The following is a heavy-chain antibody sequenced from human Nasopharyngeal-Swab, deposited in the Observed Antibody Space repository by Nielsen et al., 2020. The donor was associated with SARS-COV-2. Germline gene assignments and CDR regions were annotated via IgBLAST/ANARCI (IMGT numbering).Heavy chain of an antibody. J-gene: IGHJ4*02. CDR3: ARDDGDVPGMTGSGPPGGY. CDR2: INPNSGDK. Sequence: ASVKVSCKASGYTFTDYYMHWVRQAPGEGLEYMGRINPNSGDKNFAQKFQGRVTVTRDTSINTAYMELSSLRFDDTAVYYCARDDGDVPGMTGSGPPGGYWGQGTLVTVSS. D-gene: IGHD1-14*01. V-gene: IGHV1-2*06. CDR1: GYTFTDYY.